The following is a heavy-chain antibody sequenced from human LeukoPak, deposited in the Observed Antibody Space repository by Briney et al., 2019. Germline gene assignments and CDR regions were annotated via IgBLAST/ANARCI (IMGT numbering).Heavy chain of an antibody. CDR1: GFTFGDHA. D-gene: IGHD5-18*01. CDR2: IRSKAYRGTT. CDR3: ARGPIQLWIHNAMDV. J-gene: IGHJ6*02. Sequence: GGSLRLSCTGSGFTFGDHAMSWVRQAPGKGLEWVGFIRSKAYRGTTEYAASVKGRFTISRDDSASIAYLQMNSLRAEDTAVYYCARGPIQLWIHNAMDVWGQGTTVTVSS. V-gene: IGHV3-49*04.